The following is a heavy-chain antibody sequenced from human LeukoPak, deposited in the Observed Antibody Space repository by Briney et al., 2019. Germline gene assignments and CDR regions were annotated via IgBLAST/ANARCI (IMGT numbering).Heavy chain of an antibody. Sequence: SQTLSLACVVSGDSVSSKNGAWNWIRQSPSRGLEWLGWTYYRSKWYNDYAESMEGRMTISQDTSKNQYSLHLNSVTPDDTAVYYCARDFGTTGWHTFDYWGQGTLVTVSS. D-gene: IGHD6-19*01. J-gene: IGHJ4*02. V-gene: IGHV6-1*01. CDR1: GDSVSSKNGA. CDR2: TYYRSKWYN. CDR3: ARDFGTTGWHTFDY.